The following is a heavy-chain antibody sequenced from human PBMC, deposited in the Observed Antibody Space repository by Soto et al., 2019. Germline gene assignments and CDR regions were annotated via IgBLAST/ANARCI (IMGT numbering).Heavy chain of an antibody. D-gene: IGHD5-12*01. Sequence: QVQLVQSGGELRKPGASVKVSCKASGYTFTDNRITWVRQAPGQGLEWMGWINTDTGATRSTQKFQDRVTMTTDTSTSTAYLELTGLRSDDTAIYYSARGGGYAVDFWGQGTLVAVSS. CDR3: ARGGGYAVDF. CDR1: GYTFTDNR. V-gene: IGHV1-18*01. CDR2: INTDTGAT. J-gene: IGHJ4*02.